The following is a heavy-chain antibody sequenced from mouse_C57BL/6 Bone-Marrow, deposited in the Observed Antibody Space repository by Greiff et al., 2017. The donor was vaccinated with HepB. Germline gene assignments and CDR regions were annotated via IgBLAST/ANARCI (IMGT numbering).Heavy chain of an antibody. D-gene: IGHD1-1*01. CDR1: GYTFTSYW. V-gene: IGHV1-69*01. Sequence: VQLQQPGAELVMPGASVKLSCKASGYTFTSYWMHWVKQRPGQGLEWIGAIDPSDSYTNYNQKFKGKSTLTVDKASSTAYMQLSSLTSEDSAVYYCARDYGSNYAMDYWGQGTSVTVSS. CDR2: IDPSDSYT. J-gene: IGHJ4*01. CDR3: ARDYGSNYAMDY.